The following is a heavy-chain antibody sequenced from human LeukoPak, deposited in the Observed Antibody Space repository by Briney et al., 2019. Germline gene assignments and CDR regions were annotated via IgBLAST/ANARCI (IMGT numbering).Heavy chain of an antibody. CDR3: ARAMRWTSGPVELGWFDR. Sequence: SETLSLACSFSGDSFSDYYWTWIRRPPGGRLEWIGHIYFRGSTKYNPSLNNRVSISVDTPKNQVYLTLSSVTADDTAVYYCARAMRWTSGPVELGWFDRWGQGTLVIVSS. CDR1: GDSFSDYY. D-gene: IGHD1-1*01. CDR2: IYFRGST. V-gene: IGHV4-59*01. J-gene: IGHJ5*02.